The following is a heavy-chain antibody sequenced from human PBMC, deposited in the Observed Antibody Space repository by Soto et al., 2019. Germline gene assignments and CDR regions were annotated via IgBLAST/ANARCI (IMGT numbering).Heavy chain of an antibody. J-gene: IGHJ4*02. CDR1: GFTFSSYS. V-gene: IGHV3-48*01. D-gene: IGHD6-13*01. Sequence: PGGSLRLSCAASGFTFSSYSMNWVRQAPGKGLEWVSYISSSSSTIYYADSVKGRFTISRDNAKNSLYLQMNSLRAEDTAVYYCARDFPSSWSYEGRGPFDYWGQGTLVTVSS. CDR2: ISSSSSTI. CDR3: ARDFPSSWSYEGRGPFDY.